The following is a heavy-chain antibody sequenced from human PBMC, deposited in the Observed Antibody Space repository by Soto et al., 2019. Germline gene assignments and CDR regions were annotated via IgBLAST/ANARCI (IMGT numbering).Heavy chain of an antibody. Sequence: PSETLSLTCAVYGGSFSGYYWTWIRQPPGTGLEWIGEINHSGSTNYNPSLKSRVTISVDTPKNQFSLKLSSVTAADTAVYYCARDLSYDSSGYYYLGDRGQGTLVTVSS. J-gene: IGHJ4*02. CDR3: ARDLSYDSSGYYYLGD. CDR2: INHSGST. CDR1: GGSFSGYY. D-gene: IGHD3-22*01. V-gene: IGHV4-34*01.